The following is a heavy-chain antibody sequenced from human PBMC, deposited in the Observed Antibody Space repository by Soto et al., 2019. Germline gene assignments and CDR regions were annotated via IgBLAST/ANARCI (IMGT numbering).Heavy chain of an antibody. Sequence: ASVKVSCKSSGYPFTHYGITWIRQAPGQGLEWMGWISPFNGNTNYGQTLQGRVTLTTDTSTSTVFMELRSLTSDDTAVYYCARDQSFDRTYYYGIDGWGQGNTVTFSS. CDR3: ARDQSFDRTYYYGIDG. V-gene: IGHV1-18*01. J-gene: IGHJ6*02. CDR1: GYPFTHYG. D-gene: IGHD1-7*01. CDR2: ISPFNGNT.